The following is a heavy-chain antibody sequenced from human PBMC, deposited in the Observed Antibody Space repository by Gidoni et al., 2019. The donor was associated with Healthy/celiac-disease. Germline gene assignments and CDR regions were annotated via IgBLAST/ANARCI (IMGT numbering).Heavy chain of an antibody. J-gene: IGHJ3*02. Sequence: EVQLVQSGAEVKQPGESLKISCQGSGYSCTSYCIGWVRHMPGKGLEWMGIIYPGDSDTRYSPSFQGQVTISADKSISTAYLQWSSLKASDTAMYYCATNLLAPREHIVPPNAFDIWGQGTMVTVSS. CDR3: ATNLLAPREHIVPPNAFDI. V-gene: IGHV5-51*01. CDR2: IYPGDSDT. D-gene: IGHD2-21*01. CDR1: GYSCTSYC.